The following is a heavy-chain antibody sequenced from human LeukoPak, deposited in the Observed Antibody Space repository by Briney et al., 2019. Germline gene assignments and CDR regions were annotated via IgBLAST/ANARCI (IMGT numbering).Heavy chain of an antibody. CDR3: ARRSRYNWYYYGMDV. J-gene: IGHJ6*02. CDR1: GFTFTSYW. Sequence: GGSLRLSCAASGFTFTSYWMSWVRQAPGKGLEWVASIKQDGSEKYYVDSVKGRFTISRDNAKNSLNLQMSNLRAEDTAVYFCARRSRYNWYYYGMDVWGQGTTVTVSS. V-gene: IGHV3-7*01. D-gene: IGHD1-1*01. CDR2: IKQDGSEK.